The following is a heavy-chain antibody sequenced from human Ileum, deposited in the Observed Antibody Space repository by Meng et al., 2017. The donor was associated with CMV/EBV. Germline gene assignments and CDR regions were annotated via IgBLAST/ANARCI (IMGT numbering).Heavy chain of an antibody. J-gene: IGHJ4*02. D-gene: IGHD5-24*01. Sequence: KTSGYTFMTYGIHWLREAPGQRLEWMGWINTNTGNPTYAQDFTGRFVFSLDASVSTAYLQISGLRAEDTAVYYCTRGDGAHSAKFDHWGQGTLVTVSS. CDR2: INTNTGNP. CDR1: GYTFMTYG. V-gene: IGHV7-4-1*02. CDR3: TRGDGAHSAKFDH.